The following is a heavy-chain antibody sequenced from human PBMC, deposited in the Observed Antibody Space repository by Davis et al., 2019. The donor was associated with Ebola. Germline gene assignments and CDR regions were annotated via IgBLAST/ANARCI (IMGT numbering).Heavy chain of an antibody. Sequence: GESLKISCSASGFTFSSYALHWVRQAPGKGLQSVARISTNGETTYYADSVKGRFTISRDNSKNTLHLQMNSLRVEDTAIYYCAKDTSHIWFDVWGQGTMITVSS. J-gene: IGHJ3*01. CDR3: AKDTSHIWFDV. CDR2: ISTNGETT. D-gene: IGHD1-26*01. V-gene: IGHV3-64D*08. CDR1: GFTFSSYA.